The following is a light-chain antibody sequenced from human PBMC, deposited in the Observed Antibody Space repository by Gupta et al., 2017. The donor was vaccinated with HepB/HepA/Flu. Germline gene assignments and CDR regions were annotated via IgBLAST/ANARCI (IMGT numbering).Light chain of an antibody. Sequence: EIVMTQSPATLSVSPGERVAFSCRASQDVHTNFAWMQQKPGQAPKVLFYGASARATGVPARFIGSGSRTEFTLTITSLQSEDVAVYVCQQYNNWPWTFGQGTKVEI. CDR2: GAS. CDR1: QDVHTN. J-gene: IGKJ1*01. CDR3: QQYNNWPWT. V-gene: IGKV3-15*01.